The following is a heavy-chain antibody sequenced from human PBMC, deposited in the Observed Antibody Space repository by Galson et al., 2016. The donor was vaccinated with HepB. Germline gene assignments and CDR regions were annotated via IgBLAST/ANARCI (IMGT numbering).Heavy chain of an antibody. CDR3: TGRLTMVRGVIVSGRFDI. Sequence: SLRLSCAGSGYTFSSYNMNWVRQAPGKGLEWISYISTSSRSVLYADSVKGRFTISRDNAENSVSLQMSGLRDEDTAVYYCTGRLTMVRGVIVSGRFDIWGPGTMVTVSS. CDR2: ISTSSRSV. J-gene: IGHJ3*02. CDR1: GYTFSSYN. V-gene: IGHV3-48*02. D-gene: IGHD3-10*01.